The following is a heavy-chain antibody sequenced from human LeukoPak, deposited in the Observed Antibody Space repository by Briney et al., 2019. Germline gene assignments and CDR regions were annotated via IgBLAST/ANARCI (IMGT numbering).Heavy chain of an antibody. D-gene: IGHD6-19*01. CDR1: GFTFGDYA. CDR2: IRSKAYGRTT. Sequence: PGRSLRLSCTASGFTFGDYAMSWVRQAPGKGLEWVGFIRSKAYGRTTEYAASVKGRFTISRDDSKSIAYLQMNSLKTEDTAVYYCTRVRYSSGWYFDYWGQGTLVTVSS. CDR3: TRVRYSSGWYFDY. V-gene: IGHV3-49*04. J-gene: IGHJ4*02.